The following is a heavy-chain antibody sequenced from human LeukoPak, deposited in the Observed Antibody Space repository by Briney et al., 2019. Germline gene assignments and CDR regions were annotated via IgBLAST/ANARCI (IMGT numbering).Heavy chain of an antibody. J-gene: IGHJ4*02. V-gene: IGHV3-66*01. Sequence: GGSLRLSCAACGFTVSSNYMSWVRQAPGKGLEWVSVIYSGGSTYYADSVKGRFTISRDNSKNTLYLQMNSLRAEDTAVYYCARVWGSDAGYWGQGTLVTVSS. CDR3: ARVWGSDAGY. D-gene: IGHD3-16*01. CDR2: IYSGGST. CDR1: GFTVSSNY.